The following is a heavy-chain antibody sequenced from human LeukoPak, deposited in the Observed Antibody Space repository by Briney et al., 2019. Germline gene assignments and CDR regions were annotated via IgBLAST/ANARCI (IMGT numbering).Heavy chain of an antibody. J-gene: IGHJ4*02. CDR3: ARGITAAGTPIDY. Sequence: GGSLRLSCAASGLTFSSYGMHWVRQAPGKGLEWVAVIWYDGSNKYYADSVKGRFTISRDNSKNTLYLQMNSLRAEDTAVYYCARGITAAGTPIDYWGQGTLVTVSS. D-gene: IGHD6-13*01. V-gene: IGHV3-33*01. CDR1: GLTFSSYG. CDR2: IWYDGSNK.